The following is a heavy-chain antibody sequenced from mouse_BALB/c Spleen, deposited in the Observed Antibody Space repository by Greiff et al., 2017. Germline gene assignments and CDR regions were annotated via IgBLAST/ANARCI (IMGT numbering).Heavy chain of an antibody. CDR1: GFNIKDYY. Sequence: EVQLKQSGAELVRSGASVKLSCTASGFNIKDYYMHWVKQRPEQGLEWIGWIDPENGDTEYAPKFQGKATMTADTSSNTAYLQLSSLTSEDTAVYYCTPYGNYEAYWGQGTLVTVSA. D-gene: IGHD2-1*01. V-gene: IGHV14-4*02. CDR2: IDPENGDT. J-gene: IGHJ3*01. CDR3: TPYGNYEAY.